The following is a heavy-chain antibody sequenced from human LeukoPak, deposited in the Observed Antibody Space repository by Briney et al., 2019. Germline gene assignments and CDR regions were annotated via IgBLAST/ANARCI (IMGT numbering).Heavy chain of an antibody. CDR1: GYTLSNYY. J-gene: IGHJ4*02. D-gene: IGHD1-26*01. Sequence: GASVNISCKASGYTLSNYYMHWVRQAPGQGLEWMGWINPNSGGTNYAQKFQGRVTMTRDTSISTAYMELSRLRSDDTAVYYCARGSGSYYKLDYWGQGTLVTVSS. CDR2: INPNSGGT. V-gene: IGHV1-2*02. CDR3: ARGSGSYYKLDY.